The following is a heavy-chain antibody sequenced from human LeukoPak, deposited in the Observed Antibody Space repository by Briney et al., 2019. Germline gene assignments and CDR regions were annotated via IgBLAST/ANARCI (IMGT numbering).Heavy chain of an antibody. CDR1: RFTSSSYA. Sequence: PGGSLRLSCAASRFTSSSYAMHWVRQAPGKGLEWVAVISYDGSNKYYADSVKGRFTISRDNSKNTLYLQMNSLRAEDTAVYYCARDLRSGSSAHFDYWGQGTLVTVSS. D-gene: IGHD1-26*01. V-gene: IGHV3-30*04. CDR3: ARDLRSGSSAHFDY. J-gene: IGHJ4*02. CDR2: ISYDGSNK.